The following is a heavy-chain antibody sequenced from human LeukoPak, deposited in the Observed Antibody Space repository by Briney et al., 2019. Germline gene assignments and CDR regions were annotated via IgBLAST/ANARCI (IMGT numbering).Heavy chain of an antibody. J-gene: IGHJ4*02. D-gene: IGHD7-27*01. Sequence: GSLRLSCAASGFTFSSYTMSWVRQAPGKGVEWGSNITTSDGNTYYADSVKGRFTVSRDNSKNTLYLQMNSLRAEDTAVYYCAKDGGLWVSAHWGDSWGRGTLVTVSS. V-gene: IGHV3-23*01. CDR1: GFTFSSYT. CDR2: ITTSDGNT. CDR3: AKDGGLWVSAHWGDS.